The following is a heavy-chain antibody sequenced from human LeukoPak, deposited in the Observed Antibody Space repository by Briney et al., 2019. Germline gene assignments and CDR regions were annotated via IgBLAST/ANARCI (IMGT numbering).Heavy chain of an antibody. V-gene: IGHV4-59*01. D-gene: IGHD4-11*01. Sequence: SETLSLTCTVSDDSITMYYWTWIRQPPGKGLEWIGYVDHTGSTKFNPSLNGRVSISRDTSNNFFSLRLRSVTAADSAVYFCARGRVSSSTRYSTYYYFFYMDFWGKGTTVTVS. CDR3: ARGRVSSSTRYSTYYYFFYMDF. CDR2: VDHTGST. CDR1: DDSITMYY. J-gene: IGHJ6*03.